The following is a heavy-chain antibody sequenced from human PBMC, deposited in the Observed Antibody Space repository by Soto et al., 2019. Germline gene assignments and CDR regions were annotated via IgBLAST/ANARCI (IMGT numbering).Heavy chain of an antibody. V-gene: IGHV4-59*08. CDR3: ARSTYYYDSSGYLPTFDY. CDR1: GCSVSSDS. D-gene: IGHD3-22*01. Sequence: XETLSLTCSVSGCSVSSDSWSWIRQRPGKRLEWLGYVFYTGGTQYNPSLKSRVTISIDTSKNQFSLKLSSVTAADTAVYYCARSTYYYDSSGYLPTFDYWGQGTLVTVSS. CDR2: VFYTGGT. J-gene: IGHJ4*02.